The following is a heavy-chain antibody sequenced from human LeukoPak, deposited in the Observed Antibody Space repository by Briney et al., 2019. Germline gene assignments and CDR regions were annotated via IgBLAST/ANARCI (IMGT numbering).Heavy chain of an antibody. D-gene: IGHD6-19*01. V-gene: IGHV1-69*13. CDR3: ARQYSSGWYNYYYYGMDV. CDR2: IIPIFGTA. J-gene: IGHJ6*02. Sequence: SVKVSCKASGGTFSSYAISWVRQAPGQGLEWMGGIIPIFGTANYAQKFQGRVTITADESTSTAYMELSSLTSEDTAVYYCARQYSSGWYNYYYYGMDVWGQGTTVTVSS. CDR1: GGTFSSYA.